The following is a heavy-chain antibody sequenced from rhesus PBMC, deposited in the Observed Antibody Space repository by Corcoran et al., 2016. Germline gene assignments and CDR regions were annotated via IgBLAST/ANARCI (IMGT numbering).Heavy chain of an antibody. Sequence: DVQLVESGGGLVNLGGSLRLSCVSSGFTFSSYVMHWVCQATGKGLDWVSVIRVSAGTIYYADSVKGRFTISRDKAKNSLFLQMNSLRAEDTAVYYCTRDRPYSSGWYYFDYWGQGVLVTVSS. D-gene: IGHD6-31*01. CDR1: GFTFSSYV. CDR3: TRDRPYSSGWYYFDY. V-gene: IGHV3S26*01. CDR2: IRVSAGTI. J-gene: IGHJ4*01.